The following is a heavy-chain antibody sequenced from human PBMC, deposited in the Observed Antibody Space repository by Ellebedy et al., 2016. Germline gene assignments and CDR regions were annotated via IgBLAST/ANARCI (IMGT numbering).Heavy chain of an antibody. Sequence: ASVKVSCKASGYTFTSYAMHWVRQAPGQRLEWMGWINAGNGNTKYSQKFQGRVTITRDTSASTAYMELSSLRSEDTAVYYCARDADYGDRFGAFDIWGQGTMVTVSS. J-gene: IGHJ3*02. D-gene: IGHD4-17*01. V-gene: IGHV1-3*01. CDR3: ARDADYGDRFGAFDI. CDR1: GYTFTSYA. CDR2: INAGNGNT.